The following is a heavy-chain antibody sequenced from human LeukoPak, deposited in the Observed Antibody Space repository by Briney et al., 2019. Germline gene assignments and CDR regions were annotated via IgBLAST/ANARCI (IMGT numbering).Heavy chain of an antibody. Sequence: HGASVKVSCKASGYTFTSYDINWVRQATGQGLEWMGIINPSGGSTSYAQKFQGRVTMTRDTSTSTVYMELSSLRSEDTAVYCCARGRRFYGDYPRLAFDIWGQGTMVTVSS. V-gene: IGHV1-46*01. CDR1: GYTFTSYD. CDR3: ARGRRFYGDYPRLAFDI. J-gene: IGHJ3*02. CDR2: INPSGGST. D-gene: IGHD4-17*01.